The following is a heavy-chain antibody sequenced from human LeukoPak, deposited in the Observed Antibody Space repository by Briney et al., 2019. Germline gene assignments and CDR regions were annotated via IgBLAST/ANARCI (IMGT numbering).Heavy chain of an antibody. J-gene: IGHJ5*02. D-gene: IGHD6-19*01. Sequence: VASVKVSCKASGYTFTGYYMHWVRQAPGQGLEWMGIINPNGGSTSYAQKFRGRVTMTRDTSTSTVYMELSSLKSEDTAVYYCAREKDNSGWKNWIDPWGEGTLVTVSS. CDR1: GYTFTGYY. CDR3: AREKDNSGWKNWIDP. CDR2: INPNGGST. V-gene: IGHV1-46*01.